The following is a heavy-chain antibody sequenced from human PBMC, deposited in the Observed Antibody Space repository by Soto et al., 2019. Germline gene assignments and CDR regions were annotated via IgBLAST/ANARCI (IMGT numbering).Heavy chain of an antibody. J-gene: IGHJ4*02. CDR2: ISGSGFTT. CDR1: GFTFGSYA. D-gene: IGHD3-22*01. CDR3: AKGFTTMILLVDY. Sequence: EVQLLESGGGLVQPGGSLRLSCAASGFTFGSYAMGWVRQAPGKGLEWVSTISGSGFTTYYADSVKGRFTISRDNSKSTLYLQIDSLRAEDTAVYYCAKGFTTMILLVDYWGQGTLVTVSS. V-gene: IGHV3-23*01.